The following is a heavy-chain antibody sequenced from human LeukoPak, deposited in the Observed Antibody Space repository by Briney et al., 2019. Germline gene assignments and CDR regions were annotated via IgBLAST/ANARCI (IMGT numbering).Heavy chain of an antibody. CDR2: INQNGGEK. D-gene: IGHD6-13*01. Sequence: GGSLRLSCAVPGFTFSDYWVNWVRQAPGKGLEWVASINQNGGEKSYVDSVKGRFTISRDNPKNSLYLQMSSLRAEDTGVYYCARDGTAPGLYFDLWGQGTLVTVSS. CDR1: GFTFSDYW. J-gene: IGHJ4*01. V-gene: IGHV3-7*01. CDR3: ARDGTAPGLYFDL.